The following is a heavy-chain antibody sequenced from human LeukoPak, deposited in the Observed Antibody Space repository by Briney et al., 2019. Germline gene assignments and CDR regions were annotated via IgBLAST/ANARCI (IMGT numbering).Heavy chain of an antibody. V-gene: IGHV4-59*01. D-gene: IGHD2-15*01. Sequence: PSETLSLTCTVSGGSISSYYWSWIRQPPGKGLEWIGYIYYSRSTNYNPSLKSRVTISVDTSKNQFSLKLSSVTAADTAVYYCAAVGYCSGGSCYPDYYGMDVWGQGTMVTVSS. CDR3: AAVGYCSGGSCYPDYYGMDV. J-gene: IGHJ6*02. CDR1: GGSISSYY. CDR2: IYYSRST.